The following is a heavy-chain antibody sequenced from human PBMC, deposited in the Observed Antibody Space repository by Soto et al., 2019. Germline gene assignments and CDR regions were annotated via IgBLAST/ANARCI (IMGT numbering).Heavy chain of an antibody. CDR2: ISGSGGST. CDR3: AKDQGYRYGYENSDY. V-gene: IGHV3-23*01. Sequence: GGSLGLSCAASGFTFSSYAMRWVRQAPGKGLEWVSAISGSGGSTYYADSVKGRFTISRDNSKNTLYLQMNSLRAEDTAVYYCAKDQGYRYGYENSDYWGQGTLVTVSS. J-gene: IGHJ4*02. CDR1: GFTFSSYA. D-gene: IGHD5-18*01.